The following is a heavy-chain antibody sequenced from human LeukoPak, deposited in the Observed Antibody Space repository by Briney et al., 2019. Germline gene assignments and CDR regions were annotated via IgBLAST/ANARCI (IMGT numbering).Heavy chain of an antibody. J-gene: IGHJ4*02. V-gene: IGHV4-4*07. CDR3: ARDYGDYCFDY. D-gene: IGHD4-17*01. Sequence: SETLSLTCTASGGSISSYYWSWIRQPAWKGLEWIWRIYSSGSTNYNPSLRSRVTMSVDTSKNQFSLKLSSVTAADTAVYYCARDYGDYCFDYWGQGTLVTVSS. CDR2: IYSSGST. CDR1: GGSISSYY.